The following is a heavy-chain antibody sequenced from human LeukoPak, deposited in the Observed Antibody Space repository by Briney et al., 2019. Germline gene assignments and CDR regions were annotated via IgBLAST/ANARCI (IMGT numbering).Heavy chain of an antibody. CDR2: INPNSGGT. D-gene: IGHD2-2*01. J-gene: IGHJ5*02. CDR1: GYTFTGYY. Sequence: ASVKVSCKASGYTFTGYYMHWVRQAPGQGLEWMGWINPNSGGTNYAQKFQGRVTMTRDTSISTAYMELSRLRSDDTAAYYCARYCSSTSCYRFDPWGQGTLVTVSS. CDR3: ARYCSSTSCYRFDP. V-gene: IGHV1-2*02.